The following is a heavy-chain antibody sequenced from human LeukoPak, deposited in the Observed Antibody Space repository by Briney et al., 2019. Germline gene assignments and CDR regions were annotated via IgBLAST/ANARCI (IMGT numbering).Heavy chain of an antibody. CDR3: ARDEAYYYGSREGAFDI. CDR2: ISSSSSYI. Sequence: GGSLRLSCAASGFTFSSYSMNWVRQAPGKGLEWVSSISSSSSYIYYADSVKGRFTISRDNAKNSLYLQMNSLRAEDTAVYYCARDEAYYYGSREGAFDIWGQGTMVTVSS. D-gene: IGHD3-10*01. CDR1: GFTFSSYS. J-gene: IGHJ3*02. V-gene: IGHV3-21*01.